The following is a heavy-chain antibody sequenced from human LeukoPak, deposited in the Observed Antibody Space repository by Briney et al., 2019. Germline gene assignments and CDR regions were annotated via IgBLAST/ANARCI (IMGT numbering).Heavy chain of an antibody. CDR2: INPSGGST. Sequence: GASVKVSCKASGYTFTSYYMHWVRLAPGQGLEWMGIINPSGGSTSYAQKFQGRVTMTRDTSTSTVYMELSSLRSEDTAVYYCASVDFWSGYPGLWGQGTLVTVSS. CDR1: GYTFTSYY. CDR3: ASVDFWSGYPGL. D-gene: IGHD3-3*01. V-gene: IGHV1-46*01. J-gene: IGHJ4*02.